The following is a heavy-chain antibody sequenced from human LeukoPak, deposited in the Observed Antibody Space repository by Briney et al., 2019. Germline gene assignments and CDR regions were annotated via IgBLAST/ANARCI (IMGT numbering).Heavy chain of an antibody. CDR3: AKGGRIAAAGRSSYYFDY. Sequence: GGSLRLSCAASGFTFSSYAMSWVRQAPGKGLEWVSAISGSGGSTYYADSAKGRFTISSDNSRNTLYLQMNSLTAEDTAVYYCAKGGRIAAAGRSSYYFDYWGQGTLVTVSS. CDR1: GFTFSSYA. CDR2: ISGSGGST. V-gene: IGHV3-23*01. D-gene: IGHD6-13*01. J-gene: IGHJ4*02.